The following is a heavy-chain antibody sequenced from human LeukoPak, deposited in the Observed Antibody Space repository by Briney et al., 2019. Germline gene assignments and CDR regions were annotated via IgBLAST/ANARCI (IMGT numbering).Heavy chain of an antibody. J-gene: IGHJ4*02. CDR2: IYYSGST. CDR1: GGSISSYY. Sequence: SETLSLTCTVSGGSISSYYWSWIRQPPGKGLEWIGYIYYSGSTNYNPSLKSRVAISVDTSKNQFSLKLSFVTAADTAVYYCARGQYDILTGYWYYFDYWGQGTLVTVSS. D-gene: IGHD3-9*01. V-gene: IGHV4-59*01. CDR3: ARGQYDILTGYWYYFDY.